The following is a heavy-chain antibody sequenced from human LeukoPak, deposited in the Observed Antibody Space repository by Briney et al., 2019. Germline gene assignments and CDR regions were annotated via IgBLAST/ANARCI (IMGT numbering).Heavy chain of an antibody. CDR2: MNPNSGNT. CDR3: ARGGRSTGGIAAADYHYYYYYGMDV. Sequence: ASVKVSCKASGYTFTSYDINWVRQAPGQGLEWMGWMNPNSGNTGYAQKFQGRVTMTRNTSISTAYMELSSLRSEDTAVYYCARGGRSTGGIAAADYHYYYYYGMDVWGQGTTVTVSS. V-gene: IGHV1-8*01. D-gene: IGHD6-13*01. CDR1: GYTFTSYD. J-gene: IGHJ6*02.